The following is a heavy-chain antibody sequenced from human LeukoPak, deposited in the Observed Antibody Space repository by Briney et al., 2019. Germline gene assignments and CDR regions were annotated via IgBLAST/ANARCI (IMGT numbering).Heavy chain of an antibody. D-gene: IGHD3-16*01. J-gene: IGHJ4*02. CDR1: GYTFSNYW. CDR2: IYPGDSGT. CDR3: ARRNGDYELDY. V-gene: IGHV5-51*01. Sequence: GESLKISCKGSGYTFSNYWIGWVRQMPGKGLEWMGIIYPGDSGTRYSPSFQGQVTISADKSISTAYPQWSSLKASDTAMYYCARRNGDYELDYWGQGTLVTVSS.